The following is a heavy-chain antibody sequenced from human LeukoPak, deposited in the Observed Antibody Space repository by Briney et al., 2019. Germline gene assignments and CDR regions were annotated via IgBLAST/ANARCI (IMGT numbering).Heavy chain of an antibody. CDR1: GYTFTSYG. J-gene: IGHJ1*01. Sequence: GASVKVSCKASGYTFTSYGISWVRQAPGQGLEWMGWISAYNGNTNYAQKLQGRVTMTTDTSTSTAYMEPRSLRSDDTAVYYCAREEGIAAAGKPAEYFQHWGQGTLVTVSS. D-gene: IGHD6-13*01. CDR2: ISAYNGNT. V-gene: IGHV1-18*01. CDR3: AREEGIAAAGKPAEYFQH.